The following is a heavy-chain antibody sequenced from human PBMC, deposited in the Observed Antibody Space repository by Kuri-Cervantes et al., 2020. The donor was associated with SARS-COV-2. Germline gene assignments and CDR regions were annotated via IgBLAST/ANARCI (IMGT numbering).Heavy chain of an antibody. Sequence: GASLKISCAASDFTFSDYYMSWLRQAPGKGLEWVSAVSPGGRGTYYAESVKGRVTISRDNAKNSLYLQMNSLRAEDTAVYYCARDAKTRYSVYGLSYYGMDVWGQGTTVTVYS. CDR3: ARDAKTRYSVYGLSYYGMDV. V-gene: IGHV3-11*01. CDR1: DFTFSDYY. J-gene: IGHJ6*02. D-gene: IGHD5/OR15-5a*01. CDR2: VSPGGRGT.